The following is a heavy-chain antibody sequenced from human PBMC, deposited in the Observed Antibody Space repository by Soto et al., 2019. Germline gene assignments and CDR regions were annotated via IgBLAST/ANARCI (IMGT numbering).Heavy chain of an antibody. CDR2: ISYDGNIK. D-gene: IGHD5-12*01. CDR1: GFPFINFV. J-gene: IGHJ6*02. Sequence: GGSLRLSCAASGFPFINFVRHWVSRATGKGLEWVASISYDGNIKYSADSVKGRFTISRDNSKNTLYLQMNSLRSEDTAVYYCARVSIVADYGMDVWGQGTTVTVSS. CDR3: ARVSIVADYGMDV. V-gene: IGHV3-30*03.